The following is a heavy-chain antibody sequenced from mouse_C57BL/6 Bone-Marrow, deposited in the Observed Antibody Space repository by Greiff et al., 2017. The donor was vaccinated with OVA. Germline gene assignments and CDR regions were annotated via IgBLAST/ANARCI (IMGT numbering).Heavy chain of an antibody. CDR1: GFTFSDYY. J-gene: IGHJ4*01. CDR3: ARDPYYYAMDY. V-gene: IGHV5-16*01. CDR2: INYDGSST. Sequence: DVHLVESEGGLVQPGSSMKLSCTASGFTFSDYYMAWVRQVPEKGLEWVANINYDGSSTYYLDSLKSRFIISRDNAKNILYLQMSSLKSEDTATYYCARDPYYYAMDYWGQGTSVTVSS.